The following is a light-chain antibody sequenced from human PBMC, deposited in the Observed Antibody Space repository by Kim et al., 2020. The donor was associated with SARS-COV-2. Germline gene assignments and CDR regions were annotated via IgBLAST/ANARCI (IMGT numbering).Light chain of an antibody. CDR1: RSLGGL. CDR2: EAS. Sequence: DIQMTQSPSTLSASVGERVTITCRASRSLGGLFAWYQQKPGQAPKLLIYEASTLKSGVPSRFSGSGSETEFTLTTSSLQTDDFATYYCQQYRSYPWTFGQGTKVDIK. J-gene: IGKJ1*01. CDR3: QQYRSYPWT. V-gene: IGKV1-5*03.